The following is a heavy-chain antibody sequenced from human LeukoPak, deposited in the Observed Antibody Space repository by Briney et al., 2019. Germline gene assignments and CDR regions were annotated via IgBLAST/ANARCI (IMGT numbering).Heavy chain of an antibody. CDR2: ISSSSSTI. Sequence: PGGSLRLSCAASGFTFSSYSMNWVRQALGKGLEWVSYISSSSSTIYYADSVKGRFTISRDNAKNSLYLQMSSLGVEDTALYYCATRNYYDGSGYSLPADCWGQGTLVTVSS. CDR3: ATRNYYDGSGYSLPADC. V-gene: IGHV3-48*01. D-gene: IGHD3-22*01. CDR1: GFTFSSYS. J-gene: IGHJ4*02.